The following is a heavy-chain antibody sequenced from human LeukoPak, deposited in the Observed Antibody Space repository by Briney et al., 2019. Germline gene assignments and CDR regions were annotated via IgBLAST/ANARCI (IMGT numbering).Heavy chain of an antibody. CDR1: GFTFSSYA. J-gene: IGHJ3*02. V-gene: IGHV3-64*01. Sequence: PGGSLRLSCAASGFTFSSYAMHWVRQAPGKGLEYVSAISSNGGSTYYANSVKGRFTISRDSSKNTLYLQMGSLRAEDMAVYYCARDIPSVAGPSGNAFDIWGQGTMVTVSS. CDR3: ARDIPSVAGPSGNAFDI. D-gene: IGHD6-19*01. CDR2: ISSNGGST.